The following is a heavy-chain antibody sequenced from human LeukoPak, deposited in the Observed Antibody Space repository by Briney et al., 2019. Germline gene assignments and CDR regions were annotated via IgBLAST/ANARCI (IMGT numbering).Heavy chain of an antibody. J-gene: IGHJ5*02. D-gene: IGHD6-13*01. V-gene: IGHV4-38-2*02. CDR1: GGSISSYY. Sequence: SETLSLTCTVSGGSISSYYWGWIRQPPGKGLEWIGSIYHSGSTYYNPSLKSRVTISVDTSKNQFSLKLSSVTAADTAVYYCARVLSSSWYNWFDPWGQGTLVTVSS. CDR2: IYHSGST. CDR3: ARVLSSSWYNWFDP.